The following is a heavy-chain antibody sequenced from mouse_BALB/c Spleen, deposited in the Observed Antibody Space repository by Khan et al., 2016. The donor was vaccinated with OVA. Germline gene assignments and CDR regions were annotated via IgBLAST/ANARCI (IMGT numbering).Heavy chain of an antibody. V-gene: IGHV14-3*02. J-gene: IGHJ4*01. CDR2: IDPATGNI. D-gene: IGHD1-2*01. CDR3: ARTEIQYYGSYVMDY. CDR1: GFNIKDTY. Sequence: EVQLQESGAELVKPGASVKLSCTVSGFNIKDTYMHWVNQRPEQGLEWIGRIDPATGNIKYDPKFQGKATITSDTSPIRVDLPLSGLTSEDTVVYYCARTEIQYYGSYVMDYWGQGTSVTVSS.